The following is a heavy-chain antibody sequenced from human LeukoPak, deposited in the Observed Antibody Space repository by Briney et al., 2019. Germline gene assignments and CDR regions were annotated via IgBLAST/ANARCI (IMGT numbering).Heavy chain of an antibody. CDR2: INSGGST. CDR1: GFTFSTYA. D-gene: IGHD3-22*01. CDR3: TKLRGSSDYYRTFDY. V-gene: IGHV3-23*01. J-gene: IGHJ4*02. Sequence: GGSLRLSCAASGFTFSTYAMTWVRQAPGKGLEWVSTINSGGSTYYADSVKGRFTISRDNSKNTLYLQVSRLRAEDTAVYYCTKLRGSSDYYRTFDYWGQGTLVTVSS.